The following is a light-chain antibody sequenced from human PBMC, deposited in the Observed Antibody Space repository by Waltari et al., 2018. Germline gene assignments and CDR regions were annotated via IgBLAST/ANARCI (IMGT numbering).Light chain of an antibody. CDR2: WAS. J-gene: IGKJ4*01. Sequence: DIVMTQSTDFLAVSLGEGATINCNANQSVLYSSNNKNYFVWYQQKPVQPPKLLIYWASTRESGVPDRFTGSGSGTDFTLTINSLQPEDAAVYHCQQYCSSPPTFGGGTKVDIK. CDR1: QSVLYSSNNKNY. V-gene: IGKV4-1*01. CDR3: QQYCSSPPT.